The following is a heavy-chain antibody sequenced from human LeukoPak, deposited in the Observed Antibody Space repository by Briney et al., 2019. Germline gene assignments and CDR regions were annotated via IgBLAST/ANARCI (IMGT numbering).Heavy chain of an antibody. V-gene: IGHV4-30-4*08. CDR1: GGSISSGDYY. J-gene: IGHJ4*02. CDR2: IYYSGST. D-gene: IGHD3-3*01. CDR3: ARVPFGVVIYFDY. Sequence: ASQTLSLTCTVSGGSISSGDYYWSWIRQPPGKGLEWIGYIYYSGSTYYNPSLKSRLTISVDTSKNQFSLKLSSVTAADTAVYYCARVPFGVVIYFDYWGQGTLVTVSS.